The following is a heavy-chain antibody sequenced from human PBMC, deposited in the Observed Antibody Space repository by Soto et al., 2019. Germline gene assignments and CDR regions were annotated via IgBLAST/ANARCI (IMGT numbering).Heavy chain of an antibody. V-gene: IGHV3-48*03. D-gene: IGHD5-12*01. Sequence: LRLSCEASGFDFRIYEMNWVRQAPGKGLEWLSYIGSTGSTIYYADSVKGRFTISRDDGKNSVYLQMNTLRAEDTAVYYCARRGYSGYDWGWYFDFWGQGTPVTVSS. CDR3: ARRGYSGYDWGWYFDF. J-gene: IGHJ4*02. CDR1: GFDFRIYE. CDR2: IGSTGSTI.